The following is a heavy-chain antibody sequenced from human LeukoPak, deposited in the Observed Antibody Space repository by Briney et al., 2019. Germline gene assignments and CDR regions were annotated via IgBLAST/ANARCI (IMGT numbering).Heavy chain of an antibody. V-gene: IGHV5-51*01. Sequence: GESLKISCEGSGYSFTTYWIGWVRQMPGKGLEWMGIIYPGDSDTRYSPSFQGQVTISADRSISTAYLQWSSLKASDTAMYYCARQEMSRGYCSSTSCRAPFDYWGQGTLVTVSS. CDR2: IYPGDSDT. CDR1: GYSFTTYW. D-gene: IGHD2-2*01. CDR3: ARQEMSRGYCSSTSCRAPFDY. J-gene: IGHJ4*02.